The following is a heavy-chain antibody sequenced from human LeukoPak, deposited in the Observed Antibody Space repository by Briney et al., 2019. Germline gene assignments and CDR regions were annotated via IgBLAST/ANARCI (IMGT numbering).Heavy chain of an antibody. CDR3: ARANYYDSSGYYPGWFDP. CDR1: GGSISSYY. CDR2: IYSSGST. D-gene: IGHD3-22*01. V-gene: IGHV4-4*07. J-gene: IGHJ5*02. Sequence: SETLSLTCTVSGGSISSYYWTWIRQPAGKGLEWIGRIYSSGSTSYNPTLKSRATMSVDTSKNQFSLKLSSVTAADTAVYYCARANYYDSSGYYPGWFDPWGQGTLVTVSS.